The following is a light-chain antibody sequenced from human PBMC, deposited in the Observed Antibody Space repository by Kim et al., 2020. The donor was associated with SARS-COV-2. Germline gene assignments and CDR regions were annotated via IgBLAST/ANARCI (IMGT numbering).Light chain of an antibody. Sequence: VAPGQTASITCSGDKVGDKHVSWYQQKPGQSPMVVIYQDNKRPSGIPERFSGSNSGNTATMTISGTQTLDEADYYCQAWDTTTVTFGGGTQLTVL. J-gene: IGLJ2*01. CDR3: QAWDTTTVT. V-gene: IGLV3-1*01. CDR1: KVGDKH. CDR2: QDN.